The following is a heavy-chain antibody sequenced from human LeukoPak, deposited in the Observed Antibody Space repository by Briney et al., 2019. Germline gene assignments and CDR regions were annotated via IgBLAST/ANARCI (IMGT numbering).Heavy chain of an antibody. D-gene: IGHD2-15*01. V-gene: IGHV4-30-2*01. CDR1: GGSISSGGYS. CDR3: ATGGSGAVDY. Sequence: PSETLSLTCAVSGGSISSGGYSWSWIRQPPGKGLEWIGYIYHSGSTYYNPSLESRVTISVDRSKNQFSLKLSSVTAADTAVYYCATGGSGAVDYWGQGTLVTVSS. CDR2: IYHSGST. J-gene: IGHJ4*02.